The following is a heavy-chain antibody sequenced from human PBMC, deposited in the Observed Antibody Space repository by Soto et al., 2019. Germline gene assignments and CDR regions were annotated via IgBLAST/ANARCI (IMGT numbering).Heavy chain of an antibody. CDR2: INPSGGST. CDR1: GYTFTSYY. D-gene: IGHD3-10*01. V-gene: IGHV1-46*01. J-gene: IGHJ6*02. CDR3: ARDRXDYGSGSPGYYYYGMDV. Sequence: ASVKVSCKASGYTFTSYYMHWVRQAPGQGLEWMGIINPSGGSTSYAQKFQGRVTMTRDTSTSTVYMELSSLRSEDTAVYYCARDRXDYGSGSPGYYYYGMDVWGQGTTVTVSS.